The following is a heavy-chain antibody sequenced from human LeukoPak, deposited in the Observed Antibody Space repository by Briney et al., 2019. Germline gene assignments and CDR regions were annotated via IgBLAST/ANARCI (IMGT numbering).Heavy chain of an antibody. Sequence: ASVKVLCKACGYTFTSYDINWVRQATGQGLELMGCLNPNSGNTGYAQKFQGRVTMTRNTSISTAYMELSSLRSEDTAVYYCARRPSRVLRFLEWFNYYYYMDVWGKGTTVTVSS. CDR3: ARRPSRVLRFLEWFNYYYYMDV. CDR1: GYTFTSYD. V-gene: IGHV1-8*01. D-gene: IGHD3-3*01. J-gene: IGHJ6*03. CDR2: LNPNSGNT.